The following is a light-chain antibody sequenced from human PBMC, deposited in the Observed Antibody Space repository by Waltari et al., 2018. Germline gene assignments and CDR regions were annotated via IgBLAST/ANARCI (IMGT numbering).Light chain of an antibody. CDR3: SAYAGNDLVI. V-gene: IGLV2-14*01. Sequence: QSALPQPASVSGSPGQSITISSSRTSSAVGSYNYVHWYQQHPGQAPKPMIYEVRNRPAGLSDRFSGSKAGNTASLTSSELQAEDEADYYCSAYAGNDLVIFGGGTKLTVL. J-gene: IGLJ2*01. CDR2: EVR. CDR1: SSAVGSYNY.